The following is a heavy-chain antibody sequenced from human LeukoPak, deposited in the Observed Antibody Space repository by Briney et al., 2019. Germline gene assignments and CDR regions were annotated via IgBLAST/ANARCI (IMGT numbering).Heavy chain of an antibody. Sequence: GGSLRLSCVASGFTFSSFGMHWVRQAPGKGLEWVAIIWYDGSDKYYVDSVKGRFTISRDNSKSTLYLQMNSLRAEDTAMYYCAKGRVAGTRLEFDLWGQGTLVTISS. CDR1: GFTFSSFG. CDR3: AKGRVAGTRLEFDL. D-gene: IGHD6-19*01. J-gene: IGHJ4*02. V-gene: IGHV3-33*06. CDR2: IWYDGSDK.